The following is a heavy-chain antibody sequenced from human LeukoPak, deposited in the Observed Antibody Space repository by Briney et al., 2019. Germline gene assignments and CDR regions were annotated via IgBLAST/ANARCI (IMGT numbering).Heavy chain of an antibody. Sequence: GGSLRLSCAASGFAFSSYAMSWVRQPPGKGLEWVSVISRRDDYSYYADSVKGRFTISRDNSKNTLYLQMNTLPAEDTAVYYCANDYRAGSFHDFWGQGTLVTVSS. J-gene: IGHJ4*02. D-gene: IGHD3-10*01. CDR2: ISRRDDYS. V-gene: IGHV3-23*01. CDR3: ANDYRAGSFHDF. CDR1: GFAFSSYA.